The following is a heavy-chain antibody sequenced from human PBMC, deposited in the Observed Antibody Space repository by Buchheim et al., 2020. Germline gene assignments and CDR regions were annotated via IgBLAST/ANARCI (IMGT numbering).Heavy chain of an antibody. Sequence: QITLKESGPTLVKPTQTLTLTCTVSGFSLRTRGVGVGWIRQPPGKALEWLAVIYWNDDKRYSPSLKSRLTITKDTSKTQVVLTMTNMDPVDTGTYYCVHSRDGYERGFFYGMDLWGQGTT. CDR3: VHSRDGYERGFFYGMDL. D-gene: IGHD5-24*01. V-gene: IGHV2-5*01. J-gene: IGHJ6*02. CDR1: GFSLRTRGVG. CDR2: IYWNDDK.